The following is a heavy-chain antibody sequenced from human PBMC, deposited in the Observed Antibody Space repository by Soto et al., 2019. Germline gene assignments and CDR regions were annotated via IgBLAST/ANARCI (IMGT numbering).Heavy chain of an antibody. CDR3: ARHVPYCSDTSHCAYGMDV. J-gene: IGHJ6*02. CDR1: GGSISSYY. V-gene: IGHV4-59*08. Sequence: QVQLQESGPGLVKPSETLSLTCTVSGGSISSYYWSWIRQPPGKGLEWIGYIYYRGSTNYNPSLTSRVTISVDTSKNQFSLKLSSVTAADTAVYYCARHVPYCSDTSHCAYGMDVWGQGTTVTVSS. CDR2: IYYRGST. D-gene: IGHD2-2*01.